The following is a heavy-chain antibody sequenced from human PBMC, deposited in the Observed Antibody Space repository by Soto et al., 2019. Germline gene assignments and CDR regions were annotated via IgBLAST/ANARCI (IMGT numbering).Heavy chain of an antibody. CDR1: GFTFSNAW. CDR3: SGQNIVVVVAASGPVDY. D-gene: IGHD2-15*01. Sequence: PGGSLRLSCAASGFTFSNAWMSWVRQAPGKGLEWVGRIKSKTDGGTTDYAAPVKGRFTISRDDSKNTLYLQMNSLKTEDTAVYYCSGQNIVVVVAASGPVDYWGQGTLVTVSS. J-gene: IGHJ4*02. CDR2: IKSKTDGGTT. V-gene: IGHV3-15*01.